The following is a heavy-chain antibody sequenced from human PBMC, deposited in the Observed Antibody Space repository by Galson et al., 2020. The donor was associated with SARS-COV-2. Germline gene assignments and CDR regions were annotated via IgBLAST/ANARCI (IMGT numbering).Heavy chain of an antibody. J-gene: IGHJ4*02. D-gene: IGHD3-22*01. V-gene: IGHV1-2*06. CDR3: ASPGTYDTLDY. CDR1: GYTFINYY. CDR2: INPNSGDT. Sequence: ASVKVSCKASGYTFINYYMHWVRQAPGQGLEWMGRINPNSGDTNYAQKFQGRVTMTRDTSISTAYMELNRLRSDDTAVYCCASPGTYDTLDYWGQGTLVTVSS.